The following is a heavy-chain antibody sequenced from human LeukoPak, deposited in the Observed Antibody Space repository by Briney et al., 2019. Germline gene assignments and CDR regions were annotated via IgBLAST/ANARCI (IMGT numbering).Heavy chain of an antibody. V-gene: IGHV3-7*01. J-gene: IGHJ4*02. CDR2: INHDGSVK. Sequence: GGSLRLSCAASGFTFSNSWMSWVRQAPGKGLEWVANINHDGSVKYYVDSVKGRFTISRDNAKNSVYLQMSSLRVEDTAVYYCAGTSFFLHFWGQGTLVTVSS. CDR3: AGTSFFLHF. CDR1: GFTFSNSW.